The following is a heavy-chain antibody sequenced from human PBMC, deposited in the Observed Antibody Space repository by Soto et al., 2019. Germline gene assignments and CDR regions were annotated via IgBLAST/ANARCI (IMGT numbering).Heavy chain of an antibody. Sequence: QVQLVQSGAEVKKPGASVKVSCKASGYTFTSYYMHWVRQAPGQGLGWMGIINPSGGSTSYAQKFKGRVTMTRDTATSTVYMGLSSLRSEATAVYYCARIEDGVGDFDYWGQGTLVTVSS. V-gene: IGHV1-46*03. CDR2: INPSGGST. D-gene: IGHD3-16*01. J-gene: IGHJ4*02. CDR3: ARIEDGVGDFDY. CDR1: GYTFTSYY.